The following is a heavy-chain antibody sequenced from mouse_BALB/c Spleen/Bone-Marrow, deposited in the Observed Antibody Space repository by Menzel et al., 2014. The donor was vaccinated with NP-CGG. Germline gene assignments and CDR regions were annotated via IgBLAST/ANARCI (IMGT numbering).Heavy chain of an antibody. V-gene: IGHV5-12-2*01. CDR2: ITSGGGST. CDR3: ARHVGNPYAMDY. Sequence: VQLKDSGGGLVQPGGSLKLSCAASGFTFSSYTMSWVRQTPEKRLEWVAYITSGGGSTYYPDTVKGRFTISRDNAKNTLYLQMSSLKSEDTAMYYCARHVGNPYAMDYWGQGTSVTVSS. J-gene: IGHJ4*01. D-gene: IGHD3-1*01. CDR1: GFTFSSYT.